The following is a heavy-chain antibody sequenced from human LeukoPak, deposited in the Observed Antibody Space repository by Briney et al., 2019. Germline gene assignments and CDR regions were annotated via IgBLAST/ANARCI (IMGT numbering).Heavy chain of an antibody. CDR1: GGSISSGGYY. CDR2: IYYSGST. V-gene: IGHV4-31*03. CDR3: ARGPECSGGSCYSNDY. D-gene: IGHD2-15*01. Sequence: PSQTLSLTCTVSGGSISSGGYYWSWVRQHPGKGLEYIGYIYYSGSTYYNPSRKSRVTISVDTSKNQFSLKLSSVTAADTAVYYCARGPECSGGSCYSNDYWGQGTLVTVSS. J-gene: IGHJ4*02.